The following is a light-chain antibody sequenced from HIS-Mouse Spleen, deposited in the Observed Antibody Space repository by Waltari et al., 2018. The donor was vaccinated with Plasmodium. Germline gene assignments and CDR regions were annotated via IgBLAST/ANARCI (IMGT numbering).Light chain of an antibody. Sequence: SYELTQPSSVSVSPGQTARITCSGDVLAKKYARWFQQKPGQAPGLVIYKDRERPPGIPERFSGSSSGTTVTLTISGAQVEDEADYYCYSAADNNLVFGGGTKLTVL. J-gene: IGLJ3*02. CDR1: VLAKKY. CDR3: YSAADNNLV. V-gene: IGLV3-27*01. CDR2: KDR.